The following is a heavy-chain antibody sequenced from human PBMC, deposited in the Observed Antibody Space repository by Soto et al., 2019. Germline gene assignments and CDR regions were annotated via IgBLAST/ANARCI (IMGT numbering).Heavy chain of an antibody. V-gene: IGHV2-5*02. CDR1: GFSLNTNKEG. Sequence: PEPGTATHTLRLTCTFPGFSLNTNKEGVGWIRQPPGKALEWLALIYWDDDKRYSPSLKSRLTITKDTSKNQVVLTMTNMDPVDIATYYCEQIRGDAFDIWGQGTMVSVPS. CDR3: EQIRGDAFDI. J-gene: IGHJ3*02. CDR2: IYWDDDK.